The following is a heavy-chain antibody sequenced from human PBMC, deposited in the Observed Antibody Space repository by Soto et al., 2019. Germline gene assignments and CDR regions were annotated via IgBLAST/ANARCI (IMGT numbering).Heavy chain of an antibody. V-gene: IGHV4-59*01. CDR1: GGSIRSYY. CDR2: IYYSGST. Sequence: SETLSLTCTVSGGSIRSYYWSWIRQPPGKGLEWIGYIYYSGSTDYNPSLKSRVIRSVDTSNNQFSLKLSSVTAADTAVYYCARGNCWRGPQNDHYDYWGQGTLVTVSS. J-gene: IGHJ4*02. D-gene: IGHD3-3*01. CDR3: ARGNCWRGPQNDHYDY.